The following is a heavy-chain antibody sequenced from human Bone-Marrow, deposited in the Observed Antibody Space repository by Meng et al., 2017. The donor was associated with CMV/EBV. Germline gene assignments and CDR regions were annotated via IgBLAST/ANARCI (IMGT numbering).Heavy chain of an antibody. CDR2: ISHDGSNK. Sequence: GESLKISCAASGFTFSSYAMHWVRQAPGKGLEWVAVISHDGSNKYYADSVKGRFTISRDNSKNTLYLQMNSLRAEDTAVYYCALRNFGVGGNRGNWFDPWGQGTLVTVSS. V-gene: IGHV3-30*04. CDR1: GFTFSSYA. J-gene: IGHJ5*02. D-gene: IGHD3-3*01. CDR3: ALRNFGVGGNRGNWFDP.